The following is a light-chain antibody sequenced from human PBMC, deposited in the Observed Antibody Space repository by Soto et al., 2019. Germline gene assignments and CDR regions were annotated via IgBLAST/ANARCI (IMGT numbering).Light chain of an antibody. J-gene: IGKJ4*01. V-gene: IGKV3-15*01. CDR3: QQYNAWPPLT. CDR2: GAS. CDR1: QSVRTN. Sequence: EIVMTQSPATLSVSPGERVTLPCRASQSVRTNLAWYQQKPGQAPKLLIYGASTRAAGVPARFSGSGSGTEFTLTISGLQSEDFAVYFCQQYNAWPPLTFGGGTKVVIK.